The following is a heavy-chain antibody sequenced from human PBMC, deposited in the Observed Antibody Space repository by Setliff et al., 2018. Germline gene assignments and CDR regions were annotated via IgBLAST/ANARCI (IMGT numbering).Heavy chain of an antibody. CDR2: IDPNNRST. D-gene: IGHD2-15*01. V-gene: IGHV1-2*02. CDR1: GYTFTDYY. J-gene: IGHJ6*03. CDR3: ARGEHIVSGDFYHYIDV. Sequence: ASVKVSCKASGYTFTDYYIHWVRQAPGQGLEWMGWIDPNNRSTHYAQKFQGRVTMTRDTSISTAYMELRRLKSDDTAVYYCARGEHIVSGDFYHYIDVWGKGTTVTVSS.